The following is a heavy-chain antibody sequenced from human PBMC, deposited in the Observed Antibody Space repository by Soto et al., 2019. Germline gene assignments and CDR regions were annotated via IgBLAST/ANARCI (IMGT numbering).Heavy chain of an antibody. D-gene: IGHD6-6*01. CDR2: INHSGST. Sequence: PSETLSLTCAVYGGSFSGYYWSWIRQPPGKGLEWIGEINHSGSTNCNPSLKSRVTISVDTSKNQFSLKLSSVTAADTAVYYCARGCIAACNWFDPWGQGTLVTVPS. V-gene: IGHV4-34*01. J-gene: IGHJ5*02. CDR1: GGSFSGYY. CDR3: ARGCIAACNWFDP.